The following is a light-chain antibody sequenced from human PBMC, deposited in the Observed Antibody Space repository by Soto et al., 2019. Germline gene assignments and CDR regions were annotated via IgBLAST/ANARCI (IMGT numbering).Light chain of an antibody. CDR1: QNVNSN. J-gene: IGKJ2*01. CDR2: GAS. Sequence: EIVMTQSPATLSMSPGERATLSCRATQNVNSNLAWYQHRPGQAPRLLIYGASIRPTGIPARFSGSGSGTEFTLTIDSLQSEDFAVYYCQQYNDWPPIYTFGQGTKLEIK. CDR3: QQYNDWPPIYT. V-gene: IGKV3-15*01.